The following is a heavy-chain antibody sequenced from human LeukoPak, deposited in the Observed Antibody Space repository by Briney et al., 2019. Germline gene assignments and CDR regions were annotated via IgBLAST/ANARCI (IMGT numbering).Heavy chain of an antibody. D-gene: IGHD3-22*01. V-gene: IGHV3-30-3*01. CDR2: ISYDGNNK. CDR3: VRKFDTSGYYFWFDP. CDR1: GFTFSNYA. Sequence: GGSLRLSCAASGFTFSNYAMHWVRQAPGKGLEWVAGISYDGNNKHYADSVKGRFTISRDSSKNTVNLQMNSLRAEDTAVYYCVRKFDTSGYYFWFDPWGQGTLVTASS. J-gene: IGHJ5*02.